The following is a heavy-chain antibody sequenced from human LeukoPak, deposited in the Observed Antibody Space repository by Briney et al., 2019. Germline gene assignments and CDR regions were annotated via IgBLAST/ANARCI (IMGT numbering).Heavy chain of an antibody. D-gene: IGHD3-22*01. CDR3: AGSAYYYDSSGYYYRDAFDI. J-gene: IGHJ3*02. V-gene: IGHV3-21*01. Sequence: GGSLRLSCAASGFTFSSYSMNWVRQAPGKGLEWVSSISSSSSYIYYADSVKGRFTISRDNAKNSLYLQMNSLRAEDTAVYYCAGSAYYYDSSGYYYRDAFDIWGQGTMVTVSS. CDR1: GFTFSSYS. CDR2: ISSSSSYI.